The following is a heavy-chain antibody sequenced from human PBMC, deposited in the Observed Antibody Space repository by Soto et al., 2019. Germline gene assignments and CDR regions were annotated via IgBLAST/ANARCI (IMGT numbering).Heavy chain of an antibody. J-gene: IGHJ4*02. CDR1: GYTFTKYA. Sequence: ASVKVSCKASGYTFTKYAIHWVRQAPGQRLEWMGWINGDNGNTEYSQNFQGTVTITRDTSASTAYMELNSLRPEDTAVYYCARDHYYGSGSYNYFDYWGQGTLVTVSS. V-gene: IGHV1-3*01. CDR3: ARDHYYGSGSYNYFDY. CDR2: INGDNGNT. D-gene: IGHD3-10*01.